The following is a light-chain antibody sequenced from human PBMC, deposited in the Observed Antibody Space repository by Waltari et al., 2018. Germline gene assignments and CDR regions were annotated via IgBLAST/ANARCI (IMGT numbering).Light chain of an antibody. Sequence: SYVLTQPPSVSVAPGPTARITWGGNNIGSASLQWYQQRPGQAPVLVVYDDGDRPSGIPERFSGSNSGNTATLTINRVEAGDEADYYCQVWDSSSDHLVVFGGGTKLTVL. J-gene: IGLJ2*01. CDR1: NIGSAS. V-gene: IGLV3-21*02. CDR3: QVWDSSSDHLVV. CDR2: DDG.